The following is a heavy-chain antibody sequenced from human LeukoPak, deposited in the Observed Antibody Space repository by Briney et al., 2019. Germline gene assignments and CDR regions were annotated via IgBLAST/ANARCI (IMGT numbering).Heavy chain of an antibody. CDR1: GFTFSSYS. Sequence: PGGSLRHSYAPSGFTFSSYSMRWVGQAPGKGLEWVSAISGSGGSTYYAGSVKGRFTISRDNSKNTLYLQMNSLRAEDTAVYYCAKDVRDGYNYAEYFQHWGQGTLVTVSS. D-gene: IGHD5-24*01. CDR2: ISGSGGST. CDR3: AKDVRDGYNYAEYFQH. V-gene: IGHV3-23*01. J-gene: IGHJ1*01.